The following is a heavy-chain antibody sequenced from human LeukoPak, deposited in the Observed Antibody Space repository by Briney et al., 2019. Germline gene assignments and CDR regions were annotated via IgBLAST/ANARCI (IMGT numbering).Heavy chain of an antibody. CDR1: GFTFSSYG. CDR2: IQNDGDNK. J-gene: IGHJ4*02. D-gene: IGHD6-6*01. Sequence: PGGSLRLSCAASGFTFSSYGMHWVRQAPGKGLDWVAYIQNDGDNKQYADSVKGRFSISRDNSKNTVSLEMNSLRTEDTAVYYCAKDLWYTSSSEEYWGQGTLVTVSS. CDR3: AKDLWYTSSSEEY. V-gene: IGHV3-30*02.